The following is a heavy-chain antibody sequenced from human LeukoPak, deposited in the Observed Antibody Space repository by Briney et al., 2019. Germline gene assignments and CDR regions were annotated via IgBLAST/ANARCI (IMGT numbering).Heavy chain of an antibody. D-gene: IGHD2-2*01. CDR2: ISSSSNII. Sequence: GGSLRLSCAASGFTFSSYEMSWVRQAPGKGLEWISYISSSSNIIYYADSVKGRFTISRDNAKNSLYLQMNSLRAEDTAAYYCAALYCSSTSCFEDYWGQGTLVTVSS. V-gene: IGHV3-48*03. J-gene: IGHJ4*02. CDR1: GFTFSSYE. CDR3: AALYCSSTSCFEDY.